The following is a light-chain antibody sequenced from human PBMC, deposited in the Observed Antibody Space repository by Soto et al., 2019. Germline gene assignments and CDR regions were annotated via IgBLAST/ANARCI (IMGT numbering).Light chain of an antibody. Sequence: QSALTQPASASGSPGQSVTISCTGTSSDVGGYNYVSWYQLHPGKAPKLMIYEVSKRPSGVPDRFLGSKSGNTASLTVSGLQAEDEADYYCSSYAGINNLVFGGGTKLTVL. CDR1: SSDVGGYNY. CDR3: SSYAGINNLV. J-gene: IGLJ2*01. V-gene: IGLV2-8*01. CDR2: EVS.